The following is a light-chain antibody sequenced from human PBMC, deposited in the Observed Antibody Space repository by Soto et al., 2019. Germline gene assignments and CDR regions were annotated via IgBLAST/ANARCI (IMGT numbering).Light chain of an antibody. V-gene: IGKV3-15*01. CDR3: QQYNNWPPWT. Sequence: EIVMTQSPATLSVSPGERATLSCRASQSVSSNLAWYQQKPGQAPRLLIYGASTRATGIPARFSGSGSGTEFTLTLSSLQSEDFAVYYCQQYNNWPPWTFGPGTKVDIK. CDR1: QSVSSN. CDR2: GAS. J-gene: IGKJ3*01.